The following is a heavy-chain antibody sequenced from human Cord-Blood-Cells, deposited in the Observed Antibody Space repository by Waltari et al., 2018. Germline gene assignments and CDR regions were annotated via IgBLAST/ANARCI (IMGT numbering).Heavy chain of an antibody. J-gene: IGHJ2*01. V-gene: IGHV1-58*01. CDR3: AGIPYCSGGSCYIGYFDL. Sequence: QMQLVQSGPEVKKPGTSVKVSCKASGFTFTSSPVQWVRQARGQRLEWIGWIVVGSGNTNYAQKFQERVTITRDMSTSTAYMELSSLRSEDTAVYYCAGIPYCSGGSCYIGYFDLWGRGTLVTVSS. CDR1: GFTFTSSP. D-gene: IGHD2-15*01. CDR2: IVVGSGNT.